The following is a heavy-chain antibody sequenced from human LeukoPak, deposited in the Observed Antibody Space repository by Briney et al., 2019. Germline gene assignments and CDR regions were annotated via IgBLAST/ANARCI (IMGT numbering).Heavy chain of an antibody. CDR3: ARHGGYHSPIDY. CDR2: IYYSGST. V-gene: IGHV4-59*08. Sequence: PSETLSLTCTVSAGSITNYYWSWIRQPPGKGLEWIGYIYYSGSTNYNPSLKSRVSISVDTSKNQFSLKLSSVTAADTAVYYCARHGGYHSPIDYWGRGTLVTVSS. CDR1: AGSITNYY. J-gene: IGHJ4*02. D-gene: IGHD3-22*01.